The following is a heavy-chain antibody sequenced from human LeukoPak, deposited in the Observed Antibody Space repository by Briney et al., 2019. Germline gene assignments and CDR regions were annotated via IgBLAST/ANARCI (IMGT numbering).Heavy chain of an antibody. Sequence: ASLQISSKGSGYSFTSYWIGWVRPMPGKGREWMGIIYPVDSHTRYSPSLQGQVTISADKSISTAYLQWSSLNTSDTAIYYCARYTDHYYFDYWGQGTLVTVSS. D-gene: IGHD1-1*01. CDR2: IYPVDSHT. CDR3: ARYTDHYYFDY. V-gene: IGHV5-51*01. CDR1: GYSFTSYW. J-gene: IGHJ4*02.